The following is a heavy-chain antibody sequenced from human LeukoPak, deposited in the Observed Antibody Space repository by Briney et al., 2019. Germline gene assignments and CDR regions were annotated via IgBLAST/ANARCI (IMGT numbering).Heavy chain of an antibody. CDR3: ARQIEENTMIVVEGEAFDI. Sequence: GESLKISCKGSGYSFTSYWIGWVRQMPGKGLEWMGIIYPGDSDTRYSPSFQGQVTISADKSISTAYLQWSSLKASDTAMYYCARQIEENTMIVVEGEAFDIWGQGTMVTVSS. J-gene: IGHJ3*02. V-gene: IGHV5-51*01. CDR1: GYSFTSYW. CDR2: IYPGDSDT. D-gene: IGHD3-22*01.